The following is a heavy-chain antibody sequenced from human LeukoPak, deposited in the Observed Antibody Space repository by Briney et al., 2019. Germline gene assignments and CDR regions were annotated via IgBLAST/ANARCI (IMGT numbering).Heavy chain of an antibody. J-gene: IGHJ4*02. CDR3: ARDHRYGGLFDY. Sequence: PGGSLRLSCAASGFPFSSYSMNWVRQAPGRGLEWVSYITSYSSTIYYADSVKGRFTISRDNAENSLYLQMNSLRAEDTAVYYCARDHRYGGLFDYRGQGTLVTVSS. CDR2: ITSYSSTI. V-gene: IGHV3-48*01. D-gene: IGHD1-1*01. CDR1: GFPFSSYS.